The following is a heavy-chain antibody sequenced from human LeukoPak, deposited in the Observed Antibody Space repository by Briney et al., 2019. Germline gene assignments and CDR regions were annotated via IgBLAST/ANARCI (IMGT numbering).Heavy chain of an antibody. V-gene: IGHV4-4*09. Sequence: SETLSLTCTVSGVSINSHYLNGIRQPPGKGLEWIGYIYGSGRTNYNPSLKSRVTMSVDTSKSQFSLNLNSLTAADTAVYCCVVSPNQDFFDYWGQGTLVSVSS. CDR3: VVSPNQDFFDY. CDR2: IYGSGRT. CDR1: GVSINSHY. J-gene: IGHJ4*02.